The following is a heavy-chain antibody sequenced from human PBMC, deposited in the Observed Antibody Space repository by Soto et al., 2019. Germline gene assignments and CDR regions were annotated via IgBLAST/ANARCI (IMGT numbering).Heavy chain of an antibody. D-gene: IGHD3-3*01. CDR2: IYYSGST. Sequence: SETLSLTCTVSGGSISSYYWSWIRQPPGKGLEWIGYIYYSGSTNYNPSLKSRVTISVDTSKNQFSLKLSSVTAADTAVYYCARAYYDFWSGYQKNYYYYYMDVWGKGTTVTVSS. V-gene: IGHV4-59*01. CDR3: ARAYYDFWSGYQKNYYYYYMDV. CDR1: GGSISSYY. J-gene: IGHJ6*03.